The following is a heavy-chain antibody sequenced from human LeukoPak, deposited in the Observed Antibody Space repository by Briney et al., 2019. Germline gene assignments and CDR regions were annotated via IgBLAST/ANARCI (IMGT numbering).Heavy chain of an antibody. D-gene: IGHD6-13*01. CDR2: IYYSGST. CDR1: GASISSSSYY. CDR3: ARRRYSSSWYLDY. Sequence: SETLSLTCTVSGASISSSSYYWGWIRQPPGKGLEWIGSIYYSGSTYYNPSLKSRVTISVDTSKNQFSLKLSSVTAADTAVYYCARRRYSSSWYLDYWGQGTLVTVSS. J-gene: IGHJ4*02. V-gene: IGHV4-39*01.